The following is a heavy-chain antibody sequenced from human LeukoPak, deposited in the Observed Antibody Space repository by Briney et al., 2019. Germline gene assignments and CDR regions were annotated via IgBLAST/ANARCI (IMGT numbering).Heavy chain of an antibody. CDR1: GYTFTGYY. CDR2: INPNSGGT. CDR3: ARARVPIAVAGLYYFDY. V-gene: IGHV1-2*02. D-gene: IGHD6-19*01. J-gene: IGHJ4*02. Sequence: ASVKASCKASGYTFTGYYMHWVRQAPGQGLEWMGWINPNSGGTNYAQKFQGRVTMTRDTSSNSAYMDLTRLKSDDTAVYYCARARVPIAVAGLYYFDYWGQGALVTVSS.